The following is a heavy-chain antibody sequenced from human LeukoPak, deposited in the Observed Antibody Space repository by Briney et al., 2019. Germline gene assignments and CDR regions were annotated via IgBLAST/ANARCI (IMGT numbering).Heavy chain of an antibody. CDR3: ARLRFYDSTGYSPGHYRDV. CDR2: LYPGVSP. V-gene: IGHV4-4*07. Sequence: PSETLSLTCTVSGGPIYSYYWSWIRQTAGKGLEWIGRLYPGVSPNYNPSLKSRVTMSVDTSKKQFALKLNTVTAADTAVYYCARLRFYDSTGYSPGHYRDVWGKGTTVTVSS. J-gene: IGHJ6*03. D-gene: IGHD3-22*01. CDR1: GGPIYSYY.